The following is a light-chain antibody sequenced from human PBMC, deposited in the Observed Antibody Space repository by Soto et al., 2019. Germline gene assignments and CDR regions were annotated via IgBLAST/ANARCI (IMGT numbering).Light chain of an antibody. CDR1: QAIGFY. V-gene: IGKV1-27*01. Sequence: DIQVTQSPSSLSASLGDRVTITCRANQAIGFYLAWFQQQPGEVPKPLIYAASALESGVPSRLSGSGSGTDFTLNISSLWHEDIATYYCQKCNRAPRTFGGGTKVEI. CDR2: AAS. CDR3: QKCNRAPRT. J-gene: IGKJ4*02.